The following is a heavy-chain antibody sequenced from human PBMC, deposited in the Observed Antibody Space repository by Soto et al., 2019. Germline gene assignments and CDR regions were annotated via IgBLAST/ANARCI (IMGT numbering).Heavy chain of an antibody. Sequence: ASVKVSCKASGYTLTSYYMHWVRQAPGQGLEWLGIMNPSGGSTTYAQKFQGRITMTRDTSMSTVYLELSSLRSEDTAVYYCARDLTVPSDHNYYYFGRDFWGQGTSVPVSS. CDR3: ARDLTVPSDHNYYYFGRDF. V-gene: IGHV1-46*01. J-gene: IGHJ6*02. CDR1: GYTLTSYY. CDR2: MNPSGGST. D-gene: IGHD2-2*01.